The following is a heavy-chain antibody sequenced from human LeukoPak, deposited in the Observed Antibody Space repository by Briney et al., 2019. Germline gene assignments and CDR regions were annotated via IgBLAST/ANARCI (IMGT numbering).Heavy chain of an antibody. CDR2: ISGSGGAT. CDR1: GFTFSSYA. V-gene: IGHV3-23*01. CDR3: AKAVVRGVIGY. J-gene: IGHJ4*02. Sequence: GGSLRLSCAASGFTFSSYAMSWVRRAPGKGLEWVSAISGSGGATYYADSVKGRFTISRDNSKNTLYLQMNSLRAEDTAVYYCAKAVVRGVIGYWGQGTLVTVSS. D-gene: IGHD3-10*01.